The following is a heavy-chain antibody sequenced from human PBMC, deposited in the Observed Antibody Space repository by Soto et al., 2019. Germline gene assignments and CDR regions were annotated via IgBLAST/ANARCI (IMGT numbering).Heavy chain of an antibody. V-gene: IGHV5-51*01. D-gene: IGHD3-3*01. CDR2: MYPGDSDT. CDR3: ARLPRDCNKTSCYYADH. Sequence: GESLKISCRGSGYDFNTNWFGWVRQLPGRGLEWVGIMYPGDSDTRYNPSLQGHVTLSVDVTVSTAFLQWRSLETSDTGMYFCARLPRDCNKTSCYYADHWGQGTRSPSPQ. CDR1: GYDFNTNW. J-gene: IGHJ4*02.